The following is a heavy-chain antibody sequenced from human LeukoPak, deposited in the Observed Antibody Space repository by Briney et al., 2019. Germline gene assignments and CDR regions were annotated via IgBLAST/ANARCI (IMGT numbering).Heavy chain of an antibody. CDR3: ARRGYYDSSGYYAH. CDR1: GGSFSGYY. CDR2: INHSGST. D-gene: IGHD3-22*01. Sequence: SETLSLTCAVYGGSFSGYYWSWIRQPPGKGLEWIGEINHSGSTNYNPSLKSRVTISVDTSKNQFSLKLSSVTAADTAVYYCARRGYYDSSGYYAHWGQGTLVTVSS. V-gene: IGHV4-34*01. J-gene: IGHJ4*02.